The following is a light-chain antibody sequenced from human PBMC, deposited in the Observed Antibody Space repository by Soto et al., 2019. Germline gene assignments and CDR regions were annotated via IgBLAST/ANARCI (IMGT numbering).Light chain of an antibody. J-gene: IGLJ7*01. CDR1: SSNIGAGYD. V-gene: IGLV1-40*01. CDR3: QSYDISLSGVV. CDR2: GNN. Sequence: QSVLTQPPSVSGAPGQRVTFSCTGNSSNIGAGYDVHWYHQLPGAAPRLIIYGNNNRPSGVPDRFSGSKSGTSASLAITGVQAEDEADYYCQSYDISLSGVVFGGGTQLTVL.